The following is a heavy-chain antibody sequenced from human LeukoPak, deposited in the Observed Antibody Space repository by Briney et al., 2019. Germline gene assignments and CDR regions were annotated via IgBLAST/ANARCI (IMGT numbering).Heavy chain of an antibody. CDR3: AKDRAAAAELYDAFDI. J-gene: IGHJ3*02. CDR2: ISGGGGST. Sequence: GGSLRLSCAGSKFTFSSYAMSWVRQAPGKGLEWVSAISGGGGSTYYADSVKGRFTISRDNSKNTLYLQMNSLRAEDTAVYYCAKDRAAAAELYDAFDIWGQGTMVTVSS. V-gene: IGHV3-23*01. CDR1: KFTFSSYA. D-gene: IGHD6-13*01.